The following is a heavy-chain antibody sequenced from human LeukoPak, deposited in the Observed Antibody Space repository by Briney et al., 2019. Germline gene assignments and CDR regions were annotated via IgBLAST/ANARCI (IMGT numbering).Heavy chain of an antibody. CDR1: GVSIITYF. D-gene: IGHD1-26*01. V-gene: IGHV4-59*01. CDR2: IHDSGTT. Sequence: KTSETLSLTCTVSGVSIITYFWTWIRQPPGKGLEWIGNIHDSGTTNYNPSLKSRVTMSVDTSKNQFSLKLSSVTAADTAMYYCVLGARSSGYWGQGTLVTVSS. J-gene: IGHJ4*02. CDR3: VLGARSSGY.